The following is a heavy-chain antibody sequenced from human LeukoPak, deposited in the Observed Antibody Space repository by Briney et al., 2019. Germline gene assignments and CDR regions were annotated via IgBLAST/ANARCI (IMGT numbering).Heavy chain of an antibody. J-gene: IGHJ4*02. V-gene: IGHV4-59*01. CDR2: IYYSGST. CDR3: AREGSIARQFDY. Sequence: SETLSLTCTVSGGSISSYYWSWIRQPPGKGLEWIGYIYYSGSTNYNPSLKSRVTISVDTSKNQFSLKLSSVTAADTAVYYCAREGSIARQFDYWGQGTLVTVSS. CDR1: GGSISSYY. D-gene: IGHD6-6*01.